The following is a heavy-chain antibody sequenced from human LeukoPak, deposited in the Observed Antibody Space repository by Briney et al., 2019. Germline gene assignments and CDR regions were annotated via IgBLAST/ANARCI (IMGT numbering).Heavy chain of an antibody. D-gene: IGHD6-19*01. J-gene: IGHJ4*02. CDR3: ARGGIQVSGIDEFDY. CDR1: GFSFSSYG. V-gene: IGHV3-23*01. Sequence: GGSLRLSCAASGFSFSSYGMHWLRQAPGKGPEWVSAISGSGGSTYYADSVKGRFTISRDNSKNTLYLQMNSLRAEDTAVYYCARGGIQVSGIDEFDYWGQGTLVTVSS. CDR2: ISGSGGST.